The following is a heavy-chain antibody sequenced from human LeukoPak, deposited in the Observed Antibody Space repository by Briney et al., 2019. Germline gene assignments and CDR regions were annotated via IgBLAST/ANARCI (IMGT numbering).Heavy chain of an antibody. V-gene: IGHV3-30-3*01. CDR3: ARAASNYYDSSGYLDY. CDR2: ISYDGSNK. D-gene: IGHD3-22*01. Sequence: PGRSLRLSCAASGFTFSSYAMHWVRQAPGKGLEWVAVISYDGSNKYYADSVKGRFTISRDNAKNSLYLQMNSLRAEDTAVYYCARAASNYYDSSGYLDYWGQGTLVTVSS. J-gene: IGHJ4*02. CDR1: GFTFSSYA.